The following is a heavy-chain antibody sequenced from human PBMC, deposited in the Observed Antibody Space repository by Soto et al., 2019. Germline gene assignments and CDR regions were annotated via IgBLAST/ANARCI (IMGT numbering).Heavy chain of an antibody. CDR2: ISGRGGST. CDR3: SKVLNDSSYYYYVGVDV. Sequence: GGSLRLSLAATCFTFIYPAMSWVREAAGKGLEWVSAISGRGGSTYYADSVKGRFTISRDNSKNTLYLQMNSLRAEDTAVYYGSKVLNDSSYYYYVGVDVCCHGPTVTGYS. D-gene: IGHD2-15*01. CDR1: CFTFIYPA. J-gene: IGHJ6*02. V-gene: IGHV3-23*01.